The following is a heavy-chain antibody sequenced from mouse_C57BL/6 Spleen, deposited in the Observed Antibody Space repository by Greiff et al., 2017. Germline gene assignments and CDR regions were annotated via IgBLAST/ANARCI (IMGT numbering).Heavy chain of an antibody. CDR1: GFTFSDYG. J-gene: IGHJ4*01. CDR2: ISSGSSTI. Sequence: EVQLVESGGGLVKPGGSLKLSCAASGFTFSDYGMHWVRQAPEKGLEWVAYISSGSSTIYYADTVKGRFTISRDNAKNTLFLQMTSLRSEDTAMYYCATSPLDYYGSSPYAMDYWGQGTSVTVSS. V-gene: IGHV5-17*01. D-gene: IGHD1-1*01. CDR3: ATSPLDYYGSSPYAMDY.